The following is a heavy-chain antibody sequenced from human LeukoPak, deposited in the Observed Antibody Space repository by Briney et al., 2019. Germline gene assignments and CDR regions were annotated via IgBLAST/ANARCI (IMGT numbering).Heavy chain of an antibody. J-gene: IGHJ4*02. D-gene: IGHD5-12*01. CDR3: ARNENSGWGYFDY. V-gene: IGHV3-23*01. Sequence: GGSLRLSCVPSGFSFSNYAMSWVRQAPGKGLEWVSSICGSGGSTHYADSVKGRFTISRDNSKDTLYLQMNSLRAEDTAVYYCARNENSGWGYFDYWGQGTLVTVSS. CDR1: GFSFSNYA. CDR2: ICGSGGST.